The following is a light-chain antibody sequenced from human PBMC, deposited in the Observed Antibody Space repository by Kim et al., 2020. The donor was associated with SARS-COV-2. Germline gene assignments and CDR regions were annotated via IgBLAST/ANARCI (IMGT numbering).Light chain of an antibody. CDR3: SSYTISNTLV. J-gene: IGLJ1*01. CDR2: DVS. V-gene: IGLV2-14*03. CDR1: SSDIGAYNY. Sequence: GQSITISCTGTSSDIGAYNYVSWFQQHPGKAPKLMIYDVSDRPSGISNRFSGSKSGNTASLTISGLQAEDEADYYCSSYTISNTLVFGTGTKVTVL.